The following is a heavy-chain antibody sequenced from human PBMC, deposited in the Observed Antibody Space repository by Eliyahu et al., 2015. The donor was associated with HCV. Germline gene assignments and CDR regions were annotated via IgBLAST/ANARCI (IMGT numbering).Heavy chain of an antibody. CDR3: ARGRNYYREDAFDI. J-gene: IGHJ3*02. CDR2: TDSDGSXT. CDR1: GXXFSSYW. Sequence: EVQLVESGGGLVQPGGSLRLSXAXSGXXFSSYWIHWVRQAPGMGXVWVSDTDSDGSXTNYADSVKGRFTISRDNAKHTVYLQMNSLRPEDTAMYYCARGRNYYREDAFDIWGQGTMVTVSS. D-gene: IGHD3-10*01. V-gene: IGHV3-74*01.